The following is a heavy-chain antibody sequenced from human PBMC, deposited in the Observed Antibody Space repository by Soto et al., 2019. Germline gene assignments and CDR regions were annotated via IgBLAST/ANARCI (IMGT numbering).Heavy chain of an antibody. CDR3: ARGVLRFLEWLSEAGYYYYYGMDV. V-gene: IGHV4-34*01. CDR2: TNHSGST. J-gene: IGHJ6*02. Sequence: SETLSLTCAVYGGSFSGYYWSWIRQPPGKGLEWIGETNHSGSTNYNPSLKSRVTISVDTSKNQFSLKLSSVTAADTAVYYCARGVLRFLEWLSEAGYYYYYGMDVWGQGTTVTVSS. CDR1: GGSFSGYY. D-gene: IGHD3-3*01.